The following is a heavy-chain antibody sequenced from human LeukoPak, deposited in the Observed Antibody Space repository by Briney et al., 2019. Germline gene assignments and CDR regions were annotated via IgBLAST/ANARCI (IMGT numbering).Heavy chain of an antibody. J-gene: IGHJ4*02. V-gene: IGHV4-4*09. CDR3: ARHGSMLVGSSTIYFDK. CDR1: GGSIINNY. Sequence: PSETLSLTCSVSGGSIINNYWSWLRQPPGKELEWIGYIYSGGRTSYDPSLESRVTMSVDTSNNQFSLRLNSVTAADTAVYFCARHGSMLVGSSTIYFDKWGQGLLVTVSS. CDR2: IYSGGRT. D-gene: IGHD1-26*01.